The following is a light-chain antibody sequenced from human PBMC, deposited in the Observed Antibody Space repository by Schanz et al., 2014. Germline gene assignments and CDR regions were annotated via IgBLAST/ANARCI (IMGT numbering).Light chain of an antibody. J-gene: IGKJ2*01. Sequence: EIVLTQSPGTLSLSPGERATLSCRASQSVTSSYLAWYQQKPGQAPRLLIYGASNRAAGIPDRFSGSGSGTDFTLTISRLEPEDFAVYYCQQYGSSASTFGQGTKVEIE. V-gene: IGKV3-20*01. CDR1: QSVTSSY. CDR3: QQYGSSAST. CDR2: GAS.